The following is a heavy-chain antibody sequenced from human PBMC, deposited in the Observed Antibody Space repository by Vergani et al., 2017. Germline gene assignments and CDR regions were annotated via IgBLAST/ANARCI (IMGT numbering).Heavy chain of an antibody. J-gene: IGHJ6*02. V-gene: IGHV4-61*01. CDR3: ARVGSTATVVTPGGNYYYYGTDV. Sequence: QVQLQESGPGLVKPSETLSLTCTVSGRSVSSGSYYWSWIRQPPGKGLEWIGYNYYSRSTNYNPSLKSRVTISVDTSKNQFSLKLSSVTAADTAVYYCARVGSTATVVTPGGNYYYYGTDVWGQGTTVTVSS. CDR1: GRSVSSGSYY. D-gene: IGHD4-23*01. CDR2: NYYSRST.